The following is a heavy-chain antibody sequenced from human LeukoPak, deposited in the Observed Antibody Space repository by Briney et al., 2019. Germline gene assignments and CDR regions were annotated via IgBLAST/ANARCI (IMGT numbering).Heavy chain of an antibody. D-gene: IGHD2-21*02. V-gene: IGHV4-59*01. J-gene: IGHJ4*01. Sequence: SSETLSLTCTVSGVSISTYYWTWIRQTPGKGLEWIGYIYYSGSTNFNPSLKSRVTMSVDTSKSQFSLKLSSVTAADTAVYYCVIYNRAGGHYHFDHWGQGTLVTVSS. CDR1: GVSISTYY. CDR3: VIYNRAGGHYHFDH. CDR2: IYYSGST.